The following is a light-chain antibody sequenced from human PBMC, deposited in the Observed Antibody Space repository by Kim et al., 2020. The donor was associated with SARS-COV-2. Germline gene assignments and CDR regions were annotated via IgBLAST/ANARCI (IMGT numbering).Light chain of an antibody. J-gene: IGLJ2*01. CDR1: NIGSKS. V-gene: IGLV3-21*04. CDR2: YDS. Sequence: SYELTQPPSVLVAPGKTARITCGGNNIGSKSVHWYQQKPGQAPVLVIYYDSDRPSGIPERFSGSNSGNTATLTISRVEAGDEADYYCQVWDSSSGMVFGG. CDR3: QVWDSSSGMV.